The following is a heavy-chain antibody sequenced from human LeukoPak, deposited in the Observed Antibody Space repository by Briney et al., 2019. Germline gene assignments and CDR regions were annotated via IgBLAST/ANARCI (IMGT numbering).Heavy chain of an antibody. CDR1: GGSISSGDYY. J-gene: IGHJ4*02. CDR2: IYYSGST. Sequence: PSETLSLTCTVSGGSISSGDYYWSWLRQHPGKGLEWIGYIYYSGSTYYNPSLKGQVTISVDTSQNQFSLKLSSVTAADTAMYYCARSGGDFGDYFDYWGQGTLVTVSS. D-gene: IGHD4-17*01. CDR3: ARSGGDFGDYFDY. V-gene: IGHV4-31*01.